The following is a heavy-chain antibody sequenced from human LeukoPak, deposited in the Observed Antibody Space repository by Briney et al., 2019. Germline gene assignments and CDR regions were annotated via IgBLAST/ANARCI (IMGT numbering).Heavy chain of an antibody. V-gene: IGHV3-23*01. Sequence: QPGGSLRLSCAASGFTFNTYAMSWVRQAPGKGLEWVSGIRGSDYTTYYADSVKGRFTISRDNSKNTLYLQVNSLRAEDTAVYYCARGVYSSSDRYFDYWGQGTLVTVSS. J-gene: IGHJ4*02. CDR1: GFTFNTYA. CDR3: ARGVYSSSDRYFDY. D-gene: IGHD6-6*01. CDR2: IRGSDYTT.